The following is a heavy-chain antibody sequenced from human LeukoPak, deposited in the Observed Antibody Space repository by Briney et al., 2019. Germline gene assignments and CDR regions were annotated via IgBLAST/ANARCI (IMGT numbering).Heavy chain of an antibody. CDR3: ARTALGDSSGYYIGGFDY. CDR2: IYHSGST. CDR1: GGSISSGGYS. V-gene: IGHV4-30-2*01. Sequence: SQTLSLTCAVSGGSISSGGYSWSRIRQPPGKGLEWIGYIYHSGSTYYNPSLKSRVTISVDRSKNQFSLKLSSVTAADTAVYYCARTALGDSSGYYIGGFDYWGQGTLVTVSS. D-gene: IGHD3-22*01. J-gene: IGHJ4*02.